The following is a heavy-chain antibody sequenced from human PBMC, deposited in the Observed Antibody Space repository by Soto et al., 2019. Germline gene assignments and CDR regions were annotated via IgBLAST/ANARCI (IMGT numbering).Heavy chain of an antibody. Sequence: QVQLQQWGAGLLKPSETLSLTCAVYGGSFSGYYWSWIRQPPGKGLEWIGQIDHSGSTTYNPSLKSRVNISVDTSKNQISLKLSSVTAADTAIYYCARGADWNYSLSDWGQGTLVTVSS. CDR1: GGSFSGYY. V-gene: IGHV4-34*01. CDR2: IDHSGST. D-gene: IGHD1-7*01. CDR3: ARGADWNYSLSD. J-gene: IGHJ4*02.